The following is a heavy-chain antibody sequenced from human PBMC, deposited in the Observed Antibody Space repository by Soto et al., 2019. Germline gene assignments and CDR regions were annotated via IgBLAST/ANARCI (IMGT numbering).Heavy chain of an antibody. V-gene: IGHV2-5*01. CDR1: GFSLNTSGED. CDR3: AHSQTQEGFDY. J-gene: IGHJ4*02. Sequence: GPTLATPTQTLTLTCTVSGFSLNTSGEDVGWIRQPPGKALEWLAVIYWNTDKPYSQSQQSRLTISKDTAKTKVVLTMTNMDPVDTATHYCAHSQTQEGFDYWGQGTLVTVSS. CDR2: IYWNTDK.